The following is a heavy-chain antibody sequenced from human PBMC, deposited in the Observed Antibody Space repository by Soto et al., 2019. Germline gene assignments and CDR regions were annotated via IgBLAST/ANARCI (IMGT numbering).Heavy chain of an antibody. CDR2: ISAYNGNT. J-gene: IGHJ6*02. CDR1: GYTFTSYG. V-gene: IGHV1-18*04. Sequence: ASVKVSCKASGYTFTSYGISWVRQAPGQGLEWMGWISAYNGNTNYAQKLQGRVTMTTDTSTSTAYMELRSLRSDDTAVYYCARDRRLGGYDFWSGHYGMDVWGQGTTVTV. D-gene: IGHD3-3*01. CDR3: ARDRRLGGYDFWSGHYGMDV.